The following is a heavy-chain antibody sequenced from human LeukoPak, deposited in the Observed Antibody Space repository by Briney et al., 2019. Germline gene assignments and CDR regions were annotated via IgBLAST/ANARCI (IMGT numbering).Heavy chain of an antibody. CDR1: GFTFSSYA. D-gene: IGHD3-22*01. J-gene: IGHJ4*02. CDR2: ISGSGGST. V-gene: IGHV3-23*01. Sequence: GGSLRLSCAASGFTFSSYAMSWVRQAQGKGLEWVSAISGSGGSTYYADSVKGRFTISRDNSKNTLHLQMNSLRAEDTAVYYCAKESDGYYFATSDYWGQGTLVTVSS. CDR3: AKESDGYYFATSDY.